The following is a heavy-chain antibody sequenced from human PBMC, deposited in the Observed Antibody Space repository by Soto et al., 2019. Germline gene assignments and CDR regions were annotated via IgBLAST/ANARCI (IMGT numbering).Heavy chain of an antibody. Sequence: PGGSLRLSCAASGFTFSSYWMSWVRQAPGKGLEWVANIKQDGSEKYYVDSVKGRFTISRDNAKNSLYLQMNSLRAEDTAVYYCASYTVTTSLLVDYWGQGTLVTVSS. V-gene: IGHV3-7*01. D-gene: IGHD4-17*01. CDR1: GFTFSSYW. CDR3: ASYTVTTSLLVDY. J-gene: IGHJ4*02. CDR2: IKQDGSEK.